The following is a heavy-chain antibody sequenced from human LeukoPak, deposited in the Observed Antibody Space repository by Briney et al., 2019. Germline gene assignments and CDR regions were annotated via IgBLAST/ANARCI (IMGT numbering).Heavy chain of an antibody. V-gene: IGHV4-34*01. CDR2: INHSGST. J-gene: IGHJ5*02. CDR1: GGSFSGYY. D-gene: IGHD6-19*01. Sequence: PSETLSLTCAVYGGSFSGYYWSWIRQPPGKGLEWIGEINHSGSTNYNPSLKSRVTISVDTSKNQFSLKLSSVTAADTAVYYCARVFAPWLGRRTYNWFDPWGQGTLVTVSS. CDR3: ARVFAPWLGRRTYNWFDP.